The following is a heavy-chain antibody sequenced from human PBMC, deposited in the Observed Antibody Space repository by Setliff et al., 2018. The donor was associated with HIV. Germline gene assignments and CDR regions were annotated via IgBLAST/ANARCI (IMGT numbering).Heavy chain of an antibody. J-gene: IGHJ4*02. CDR2: THHSGST. CDR1: ASSISSDYC. V-gene: IGHV4-38-2*01. Sequence: PSETLSLTCAVSASSISSDYCWGWIRQPPGKGLEWIGSTHHSGSTYYNPSLNSRVTTSVDTSKNHFSLKLRSVTAADTAVYYCARHPLRGYIYIVFDYWGQGTLVTVS. D-gene: IGHD5-18*01. CDR3: ARHPLRGYIYIVFDY.